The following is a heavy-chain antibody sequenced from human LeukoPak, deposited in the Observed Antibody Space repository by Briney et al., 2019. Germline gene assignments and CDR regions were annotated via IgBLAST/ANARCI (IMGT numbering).Heavy chain of an antibody. Sequence: SETLSLTCTVSGGSLSNYYWSWIRQPPGKGLEWIGDIYYSGSTNYNPSLMSRVTISVDTSKNLFSLNLSSVTAADTAVYYCAREQSASSRYYFDYWGQGTLVSVSS. CDR1: GGSLSNYY. J-gene: IGHJ4*02. CDR3: AREQSASSRYYFDY. V-gene: IGHV4-59*12. CDR2: IYYSGST. D-gene: IGHD6-19*01.